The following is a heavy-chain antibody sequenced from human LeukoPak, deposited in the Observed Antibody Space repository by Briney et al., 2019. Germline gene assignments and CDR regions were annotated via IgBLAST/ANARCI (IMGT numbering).Heavy chain of an antibody. CDR2: INRSGRT. CDR1: GYSISSGYY. Sequence: PSETLSLTCTVSGYSISSGYYWGWIRQPPGKGLQWIGEINRSGRTNYNPSLKSRVTMSVDSSKNQFSLKLSSVTAADTAVYYCARWNCGGDCYHDGFDIWGQGTMVTVSS. CDR3: ARWNCGGDCYHDGFDI. V-gene: IGHV4-38-2*02. J-gene: IGHJ3*02. D-gene: IGHD2-21*02.